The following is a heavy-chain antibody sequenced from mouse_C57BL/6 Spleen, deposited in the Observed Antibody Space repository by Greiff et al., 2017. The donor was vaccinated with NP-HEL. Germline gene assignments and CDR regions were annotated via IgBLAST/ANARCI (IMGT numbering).Heavy chain of an antibody. Sequence: VQLQQSGAELVKPGASVKLSCKASGYTFTSYWMQWVKQRPGQGLEWIGEIDPSDSYTNYNQKFKGKATLTVDTSSSTAYMQLSSLTSEDSAVYYCARSVVMGTTGTQTLYFDYWGQGTTLTVSS. V-gene: IGHV1-50*01. D-gene: IGHD2-1*01. CDR1: GYTFTSYW. CDR2: IDPSDSYT. J-gene: IGHJ2*01. CDR3: ARSVVMGTTGTQTLYFDY.